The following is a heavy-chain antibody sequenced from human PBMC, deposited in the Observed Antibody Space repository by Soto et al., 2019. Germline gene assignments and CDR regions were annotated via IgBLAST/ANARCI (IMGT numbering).Heavy chain of an antibody. J-gene: IGHJ4*02. V-gene: IGHV3-7*01. CDR2: INEDGSEE. Sequence: EVQMVESRGGLVQPGGSLRLSCAASGFSISDYWMSWVRQAPGKGLEWVGNINEDGSEENYVDSVKGRFTISRDNARNSLYLQMNSLRVEDTAVYYCCHTWVGGQGTLVTVSS. CDR1: GFSISDYW. CDR3: CHTWV. D-gene: IGHD1-26*01.